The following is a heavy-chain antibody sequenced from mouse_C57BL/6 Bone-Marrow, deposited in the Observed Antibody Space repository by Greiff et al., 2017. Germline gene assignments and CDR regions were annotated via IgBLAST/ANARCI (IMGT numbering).Heavy chain of an antibody. CDR3: ARLIYYDKGFAY. CDR1: GYTFTDYY. J-gene: IGHJ3*01. V-gene: IGHV1-26*01. D-gene: IGHD2-4*01. CDR2: INPNNGGT. Sequence: EVQLVESGPELVKPGASVKISCKASGYTFTDYYMNWVKQSHGKSLEWIGDINPNNGGTSYNQKFKGKATLTVDKSSSTAYMELRSLTSEDSAVYYCARLIYYDKGFAYWGQGTRVTVSA.